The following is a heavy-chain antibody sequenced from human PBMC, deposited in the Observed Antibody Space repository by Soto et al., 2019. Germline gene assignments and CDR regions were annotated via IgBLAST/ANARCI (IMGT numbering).Heavy chain of an antibody. D-gene: IGHD2-21*02. J-gene: IGHJ3*02. Sequence: GESLKISCKGSGYSFTSYWISWVRQMPGKGLEWMVRIDPSDSYTNYSPSFQGHVTTSADKSISTAYLQWSSLKASDTAMYYCASLCGGDCYSGYAFDIWGQGTMVTVSS. CDR3: ASLCGGDCYSGYAFDI. V-gene: IGHV5-10-1*01. CDR1: GYSFTSYW. CDR2: IDPSDSYT.